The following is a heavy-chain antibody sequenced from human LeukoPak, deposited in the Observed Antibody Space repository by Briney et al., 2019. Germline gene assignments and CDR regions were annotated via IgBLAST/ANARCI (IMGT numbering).Heavy chain of an antibody. D-gene: IGHD3-22*01. J-gene: IGHJ3*02. CDR2: IYYSGST. CDR3: ARHTDYYDSSGYQRSAFDI. CDR1: GGSISSSSYY. Sequence: SETLSLTCTVSGGSISSSSYYWGWIRQPPGKGLEWIGSIYYSGSTYYNPSLKSRVTISVDTSKNQFSLKLSSVTAADTAVYYCARHTDYYDSSGYQRSAFDIWGQGTMVTVSS. V-gene: IGHV4-39*01.